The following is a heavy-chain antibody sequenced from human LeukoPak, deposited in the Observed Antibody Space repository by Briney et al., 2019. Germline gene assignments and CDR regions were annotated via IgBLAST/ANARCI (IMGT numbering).Heavy chain of an antibody. CDR2: IYTSGST. CDR3: ARYFSQWLGNYYYYYMDV. CDR1: GGSISSYY. V-gene: IGHV4-4*07. Sequence: SETLSLTCTVSGGSISSYYWSWIRQPAGKGLEWIGRIYTSGSTNYNPSLKSRFTMSVDTSKNQFSLKLSSVTAADTAVYYCARYFSQWLGNYYYYYMDVWGKGTTVTVSS. D-gene: IGHD6-19*01. J-gene: IGHJ6*03.